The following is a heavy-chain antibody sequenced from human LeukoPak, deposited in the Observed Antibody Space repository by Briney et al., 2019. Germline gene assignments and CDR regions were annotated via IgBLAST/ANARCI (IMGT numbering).Heavy chain of an antibody. Sequence: GRSLRLSCAASGFTFNIFWMNWVRQAPGKGLEWVSTFTGGGTGTYYADSVKGRFTISRDNSKNTLYLQMNSLRAEDTAVYYCAKGGGIAAVRGILSFDYWGQGTLVTVSS. CDR2: FTGGGTGT. CDR3: AKGGGIAAVRGILSFDY. V-gene: IGHV3-23*01. J-gene: IGHJ4*02. D-gene: IGHD6-13*01. CDR1: GFTFNIFW.